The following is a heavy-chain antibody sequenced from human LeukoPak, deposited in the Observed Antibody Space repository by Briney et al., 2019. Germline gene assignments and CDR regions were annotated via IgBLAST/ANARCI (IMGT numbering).Heavy chain of an antibody. V-gene: IGHV3-7*01. CDR3: VRDGGVSGYDLLDY. Sequence: PGGSLRLSCAASGFTFGSYSMNWVRQAPGKGLEWVAHINQDGSEEHYMDSVKARFIISRDNAKNSLSLQMDSLRAEDTAVYYCVRDGGVSGYDLLDYWGQGTLVTVSS. CDR2: INQDGSEE. D-gene: IGHD5-12*01. CDR1: GFTFGSYS. J-gene: IGHJ4*02.